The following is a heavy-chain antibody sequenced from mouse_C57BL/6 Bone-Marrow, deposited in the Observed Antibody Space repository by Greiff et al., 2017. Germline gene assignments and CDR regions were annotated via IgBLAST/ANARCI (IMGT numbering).Heavy chain of an antibody. Sequence: VQLQQPGAELVKPGASVKLSCKASGYTFTSYWMHWVKQRPGQGLEWIGMIHPNSGSTNYNEKFKSKATLTVDKSSSTAYMQLSSLTSEDSAVXYCANRSLLCPNWYFDVWGTGTTVTVSS. CDR2: IHPNSGST. V-gene: IGHV1-64*01. CDR1: GYTFTSYW. CDR3: ANRSLLCPNWYFDV. D-gene: IGHD2-1*01. J-gene: IGHJ1*03.